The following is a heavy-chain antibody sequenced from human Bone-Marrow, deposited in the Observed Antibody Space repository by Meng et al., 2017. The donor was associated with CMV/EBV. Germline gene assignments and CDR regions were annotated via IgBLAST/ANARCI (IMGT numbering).Heavy chain of an antibody. D-gene: IGHD2-2*01. CDR3: ARDMRGSSTRWIIVYFDY. V-gene: IGHV1-8*01. J-gene: IGHJ4*02. CDR2: MNPNSGNT. CDR1: GYTFTSYD. Sequence: ASVKVSCKASGYTFTSYDINWVRQATGQRLEWMGWMNPNSGNTGYAQKFQGRVTMTRNTSISTAYMVLSSLRSEDTAVYYCARDMRGSSTRWIIVYFDYWGQGTLVTVSS.